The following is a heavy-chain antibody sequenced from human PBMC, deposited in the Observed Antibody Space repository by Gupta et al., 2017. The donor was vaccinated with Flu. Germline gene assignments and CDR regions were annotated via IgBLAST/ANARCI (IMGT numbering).Heavy chain of an antibody. V-gene: IGHV4-61*02. D-gene: IGHD5-18*01. Sequence: QVQLQESGPGLVKPSQTLSLTCTVSGGSISSGSYYWSWIRQPAGKGLEWIGRIYTSGSTNYNPSLKSRVTISVDTSKNQFSLKLSSVTAADTAVYYCARGIQLWERSAFDYWGQGTLVTVSS. CDR3: ARGIQLWERSAFDY. CDR2: IYTSGST. CDR1: GGSISSGSYY. J-gene: IGHJ4*02.